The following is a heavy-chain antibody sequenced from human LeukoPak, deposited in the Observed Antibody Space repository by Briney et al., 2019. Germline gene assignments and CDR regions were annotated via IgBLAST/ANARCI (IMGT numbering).Heavy chain of an antibody. CDR1: GFKFSSHE. CDR2: ISEGGDLI. J-gene: IGHJ4*02. D-gene: IGHD1/OR15-1a*01. Sequence: PGGSLRLSCAASGFKFSSHEMNWVRKAPGKGLEWVSFISEGGDLIYYAEFVKGRFTVSRDNAKNVLFLQMSGLRVEDTAVYYCARDSGSGTSGNEFDYWGQGTLVSVSS. CDR3: ARDSGSGTSGNEFDY. V-gene: IGHV3-48*03.